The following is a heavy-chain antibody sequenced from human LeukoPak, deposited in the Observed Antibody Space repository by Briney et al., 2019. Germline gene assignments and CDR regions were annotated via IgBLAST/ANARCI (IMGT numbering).Heavy chain of an antibody. CDR1: GFTFDDYA. V-gene: IGHV3-9*01. Sequence: PGGSLRLSCAASGFTFDDYAMHWVRQAPGKGLEWVSGISWNSGGIDYAGSVKGRFTISRDNAKKSLYLQMNSLRPEDTALYYCVKDKVPLDYKWNNGFESWGQGTLVTVSS. CDR3: VKDKVPLDYKWNNGFES. J-gene: IGHJ5*01. D-gene: IGHD1-20*01. CDR2: ISWNSGGI.